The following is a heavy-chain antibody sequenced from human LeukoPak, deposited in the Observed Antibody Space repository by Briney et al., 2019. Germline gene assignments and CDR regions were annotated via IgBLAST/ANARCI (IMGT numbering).Heavy chain of an antibody. CDR2: ITNSGNNI. CDR1: GFSCSDYY. Sequence: GGSLRLSCAASGFSCSDYYITWIRQAPGKGLEWVSYITNSGNNIYYADSVTGRFTVSRDNAKNSVYLQMNSLKAEDTALYYCATKGTAASYSPHDHWGQGTLVTVSS. J-gene: IGHJ4*02. CDR3: ATKGTAASYSPHDH. D-gene: IGHD6-25*01. V-gene: IGHV3-11*04.